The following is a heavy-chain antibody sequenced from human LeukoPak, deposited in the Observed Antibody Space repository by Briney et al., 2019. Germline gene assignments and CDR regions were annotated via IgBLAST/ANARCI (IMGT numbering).Heavy chain of an antibody. V-gene: IGHV5-51*01. J-gene: IGHJ4*02. CDR1: GYSFTSYW. Sequence: GESLKISCMGSGYSFTSYWIGWVRQMPGKGLEWMGIIYPGDSDTRYSPYFQGQVTISADKPISTGYLQWSSLKASETAMYYCARRGHDGIDYSSGPLDYWGQGTLVTVSS. CDR3: ARRGHDGIDYSSGPLDY. D-gene: IGHD6-19*01. CDR2: IYPGDSDT.